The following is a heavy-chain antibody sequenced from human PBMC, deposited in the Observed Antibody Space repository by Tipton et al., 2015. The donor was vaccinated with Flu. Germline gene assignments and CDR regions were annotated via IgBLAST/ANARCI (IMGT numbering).Heavy chain of an antibody. CDR1: GYSISSGYY. D-gene: IGHD6-19*01. V-gene: IGHV4-38-2*02. CDR3: ARGPEQWLVNPHYFDY. J-gene: IGHJ4*02. Sequence: TLSLTCTVSGYSISSGYYWGWIRQPPGKGLEWIGSIYHSGSTYYNPSLKSRVTISVDTSKNQFSLKLSSVTAADTAVYYCARGPEQWLVNPHYFDYRGQGTLVTVSP. CDR2: IYHSGST.